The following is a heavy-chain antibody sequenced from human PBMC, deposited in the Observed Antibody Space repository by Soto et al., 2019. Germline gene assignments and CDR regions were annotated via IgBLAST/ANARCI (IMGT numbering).Heavy chain of an antibody. D-gene: IGHD3-10*01. J-gene: IGHJ4*02. V-gene: IGHV3-33*01. CDR1: GFTFSDYA. CDR2: IWSDGNNK. Sequence: QVQLVESGGNVVQPGGSLRLSCAAFGFTFSDYAMHWVRQSPGKGLEWVAIIWSDGNNKIYVDSVKGRFTTSRDNSKKTVYLQINSLRAEDTAVYFCARAYGSGSYLIDFWGQGTLVTVSS. CDR3: ARAYGSGSYLIDF.